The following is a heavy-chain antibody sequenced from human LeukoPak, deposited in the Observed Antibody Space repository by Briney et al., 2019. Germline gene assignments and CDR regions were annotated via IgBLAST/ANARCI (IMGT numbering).Heavy chain of an antibody. CDR3: ARGRPRGYSYGFGAFDI. D-gene: IGHD5-18*01. J-gene: IGHJ3*02. Sequence: SETLSLTCAVYGGSFSGYYWSWIRQPPGKGLEWIGEINHSGSTNYNPSLKSRVTISVDTSKNQFSLKLSSVTAADTAVYCCARGRPRGYSYGFGAFDIWGQGTMVTVSS. CDR1: GGSFSGYY. V-gene: IGHV4-34*01. CDR2: INHSGST.